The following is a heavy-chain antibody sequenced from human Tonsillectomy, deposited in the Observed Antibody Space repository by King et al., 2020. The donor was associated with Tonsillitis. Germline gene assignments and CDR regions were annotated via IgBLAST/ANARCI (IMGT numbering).Heavy chain of an antibody. V-gene: IGHV4-59*01. D-gene: IGHD6-13*01. J-gene: IGHJ2*01. CDR2: IYYSGST. Sequence: QLQESGPGLVKPSETLSLTCTVSGGSISSYYWSWIRQPPGKGLEWIGYIYYSGSTNYNPSLKSRVTISVDTSKNQLSLKLSSVTAADTAVYYCARDEGSSWYYDHKHWYFDLWGRGTLVTVSS. CDR3: ARDEGSSWYYDHKHWYFDL. CDR1: GGSISSYY.